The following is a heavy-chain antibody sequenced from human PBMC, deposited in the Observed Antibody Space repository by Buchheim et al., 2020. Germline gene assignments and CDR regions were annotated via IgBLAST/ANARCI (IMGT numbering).Heavy chain of an antibody. V-gene: IGHV1-3*01. J-gene: IGHJ6*03. CDR3: ARNSGDYPDYYYYMDV. D-gene: IGHD4-17*01. CDR1: GYSFTSYA. Sequence: QVQLVQSGADVRKPGASVKVSCKASGYSFTSYAIHWVRQAPGQRLEWMGWINAGNGNTKYSQKFQGRVTITRDTSASTAHMEVSSLRSEDTAVYYCARNSGDYPDYYYYMDVWGKGTT. CDR2: INAGNGNT.